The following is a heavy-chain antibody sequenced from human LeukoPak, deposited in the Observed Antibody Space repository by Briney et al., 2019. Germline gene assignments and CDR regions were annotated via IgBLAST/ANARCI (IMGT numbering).Heavy chain of an antibody. J-gene: IGHJ4*02. CDR1: GFPFSTYG. CDR2: ISYAGTNK. CDR3: AKDNSGDYNYFDY. D-gene: IGHD4-17*01. Sequence: GGSLRLSCAASGFPFSTYGMNWVRQAPGKGLEWVSAISYAGTNKFYVDSVRGRFTISRNNSKNMLYLQMNSLRAEDTAVYYCAKDNSGDYNYFDYWGQGTLVTVSS. V-gene: IGHV3-30*18.